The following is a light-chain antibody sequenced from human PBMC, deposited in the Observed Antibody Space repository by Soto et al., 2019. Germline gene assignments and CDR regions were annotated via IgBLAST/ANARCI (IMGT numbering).Light chain of an antibody. CDR1: QSVSTN. J-gene: IGKJ5*01. CDR3: QQYSSSPS. V-gene: IGKV3-15*01. CDR2: GAS. Sequence: EIVMTHSPTTLSVSPGERATLSFRVSQSVSTNFAWYQQKPGQVPSLLIYGASTRASGIPARFSGSGSGTEFTLTIGSLQSEDFAVYYCQQYSSSPSFGQGTRLEIK.